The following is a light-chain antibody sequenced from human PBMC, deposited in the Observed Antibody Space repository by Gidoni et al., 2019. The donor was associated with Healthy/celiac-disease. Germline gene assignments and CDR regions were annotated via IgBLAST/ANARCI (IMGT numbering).Light chain of an antibody. J-gene: IGLJ3*02. CDR1: RSNIGAGYA. CDR3: QSYDSSLSGWV. Sequence: QSVLTPPPSVSGAPGQRVTISCTGNRSNIGAGYAVHWYQQFPGIAPKRLIYGNNNRPSGVPDRFSGSKSGTSASLAITGLQAEDEADYYCQSYDSSLSGWVFGGGTKLTVL. V-gene: IGLV1-40*01. CDR2: GNN.